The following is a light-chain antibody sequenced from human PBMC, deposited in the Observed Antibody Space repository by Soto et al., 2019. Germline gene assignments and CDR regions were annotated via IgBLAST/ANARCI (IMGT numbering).Light chain of an antibody. Sequence: QSALTQPASVSGSPGQSITISCTGSSSDVGGHDYVSWYLQHPGKAPKLLIYDVNYRPSGVSNRFSGSKSGSTASLTISGLQAEDEADYYCSAYTTSIALYVFGAGTKLTVL. CDR2: DVN. CDR3: SAYTTSIALYV. CDR1: SSDVGGHDY. J-gene: IGLJ1*01. V-gene: IGLV2-14*03.